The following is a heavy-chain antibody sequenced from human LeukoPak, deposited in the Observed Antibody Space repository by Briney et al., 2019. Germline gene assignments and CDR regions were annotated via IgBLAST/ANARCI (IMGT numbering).Heavy chain of an antibody. J-gene: IGHJ4*02. CDR3: ARDGRDYGDYFNY. CDR1: GFTFSSYA. D-gene: IGHD4-17*01. V-gene: IGHV3-30-3*01. Sequence: GGSLRLSCAASGFTFSSYAMHWVRQAPGKGLEWVAVISYDGSNKYYADSVKGRFTTSRDNSKNTLYLQMISLRAEDTAVYYCARDGRDYGDYFNYWGQGTLVTVSS. CDR2: ISYDGSNK.